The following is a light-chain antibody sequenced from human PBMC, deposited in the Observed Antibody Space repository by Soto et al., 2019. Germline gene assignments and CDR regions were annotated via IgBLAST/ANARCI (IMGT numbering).Light chain of an antibody. CDR1: SSDVGGYNY. V-gene: IGLV2-14*01. CDR3: SSYTSSSTPLYV. J-gene: IGLJ1*01. Sequence: QSALTQPASVSGSPGQSITMSCTGTSSDVGGYNYVSWYQQHPGKAPKLMIYDVSNRPSGVSNRFSGSKSGNTASLTISGLQAEDEADYYCSSYTSSSTPLYVFGTGTQLTVL. CDR2: DVS.